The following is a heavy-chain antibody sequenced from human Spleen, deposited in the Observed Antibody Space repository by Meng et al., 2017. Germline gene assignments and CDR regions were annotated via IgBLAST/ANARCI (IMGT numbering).Heavy chain of an antibody. CDR1: GFTLSIFS. CDR2: IKSKTDGETP. J-gene: IGHJ4*02. Sequence: GESLKISCAASGFTLSIFSMQWVRQAPGRGLEWVARIKSKTDGETPDYAAPVKGRFTISRDDSKNTLYLQMHSLKTEDTAVYYCNWNDFGDYWGQGALVTVSS. CDR3: NWNDFGDY. V-gene: IGHV3-15*01. D-gene: IGHD1-1*01.